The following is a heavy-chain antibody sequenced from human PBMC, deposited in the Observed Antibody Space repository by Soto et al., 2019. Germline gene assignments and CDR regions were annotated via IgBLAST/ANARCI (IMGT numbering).Heavy chain of an antibody. Sequence: SETLSLTCAVYGGSFSGYYWTWIRQPPGTGLEWIGEINHSGSTNYNPSLKSRVTISVDTSKNQFSLKLTSVTAADTAVYYCARGHSSGWIDAFDIWGQGTMVTVSS. D-gene: IGHD6-19*01. CDR3: ARGHSSGWIDAFDI. CDR1: GGSFSGYY. V-gene: IGHV4-34*01. CDR2: INHSGST. J-gene: IGHJ3*02.